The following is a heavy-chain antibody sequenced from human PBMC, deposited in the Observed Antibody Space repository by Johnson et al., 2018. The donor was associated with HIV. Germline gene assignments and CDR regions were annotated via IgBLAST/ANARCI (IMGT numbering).Heavy chain of an antibody. CDR2: ISSSGTII. V-gene: IGHV3-48*04. Sequence: EVQLVESGGGLVQPGGSLRLSCAASGFTFSSYWMSWVRQAPGQGLAWVSSISSSGTIIYYADSVKGRFTISRDNAKNSLYLQMNSLRAEDTAVYYCKSEGAFDIWGQGTMVTVSS. CDR1: GFTFSSYW. J-gene: IGHJ3*02. CDR3: KSEGAFDI. D-gene: IGHD1-14*01.